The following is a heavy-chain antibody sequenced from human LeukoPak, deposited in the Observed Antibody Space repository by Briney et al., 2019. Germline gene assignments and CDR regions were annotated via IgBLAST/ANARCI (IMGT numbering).Heavy chain of an antibody. CDR1: GYTFTGYY. Sequence: ASVKVSCKASGYTFTGYYMHWVRQAPGQGLEWMGCIKPNSGGTNYAQKFQGRVTMTRDTSISTAYMELSRLRSDDTAVYYCARAPLYDFWSGYYLYYYGMDVWGQGTTVTVSS. CDR2: IKPNSGGT. CDR3: ARAPLYDFWSGYYLYYYGMDV. V-gene: IGHV1-2*02. J-gene: IGHJ6*02. D-gene: IGHD3-3*01.